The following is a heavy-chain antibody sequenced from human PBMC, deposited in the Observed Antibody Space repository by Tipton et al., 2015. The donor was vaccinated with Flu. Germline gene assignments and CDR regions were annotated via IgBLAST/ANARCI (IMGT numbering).Heavy chain of an antibody. Sequence: GSLRLSCAASGFTVSSNYMSWVRQAPEKGLEWVSVIYSGGSTYYADSVKGRFTISRDNSKNTLYLQMNSLRAEDTAVYYCARTISGSYYGFAWFDPWGQGTLVPVSS. D-gene: IGHD1-26*01. J-gene: IGHJ5*02. CDR1: GFTVSSNY. V-gene: IGHV3-53*01. CDR2: IYSGGST. CDR3: ARTISGSYYGFAWFDP.